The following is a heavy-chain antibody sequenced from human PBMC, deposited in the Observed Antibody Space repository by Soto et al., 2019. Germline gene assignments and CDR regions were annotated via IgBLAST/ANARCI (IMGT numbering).Heavy chain of an antibody. CDR2: INSDGSST. CDR1: GFTFSSYW. CDR3: ARERLAAAGPNWFDP. J-gene: IGHJ5*02. V-gene: IGHV3-74*01. Sequence: GSLRLSCAASGFTFSSYWMHWVRQAPGKGLVWVSRINSDGSSTSYADSVKGRFTISRDNAKNTLYLQMNSLRAEDTAVYYCARERLAAAGPNWFDPWGQGTLVTVSS. D-gene: IGHD6-13*01.